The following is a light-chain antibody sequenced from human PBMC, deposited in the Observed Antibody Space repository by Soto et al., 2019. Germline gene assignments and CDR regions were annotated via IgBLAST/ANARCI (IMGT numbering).Light chain of an antibody. Sequence: EIVMTQSPGTLSVSPGERATLSCGASQSVSSSLAWYQQRPGQAPRLLIYGASTRATGVPARFSGSGSGTEFTLTITSLQSEDFAVYYCQQYNNWPPYTFGQGTKLQIK. J-gene: IGKJ2*01. CDR3: QQYNNWPPYT. V-gene: IGKV3-15*01. CDR1: QSVSSS. CDR2: GAS.